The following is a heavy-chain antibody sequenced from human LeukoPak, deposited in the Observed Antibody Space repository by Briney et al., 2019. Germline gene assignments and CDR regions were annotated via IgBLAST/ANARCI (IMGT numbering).Heavy chain of an antibody. CDR3: ARSAPYYYGSGRAFDY. J-gene: IGHJ4*02. Sequence: SETLSLTCAVYGGSFSGYYWSWIRQPPGKGLEWIGYIYYSGSTNYNPSLKSRVTISVDTSKNQFSLKLSSVTAADTAVYYCARSAPYYYGSGRAFDYWGQGTLVTVSS. D-gene: IGHD3-10*01. V-gene: IGHV4-59*01. CDR1: GGSFSGYY. CDR2: IYYSGST.